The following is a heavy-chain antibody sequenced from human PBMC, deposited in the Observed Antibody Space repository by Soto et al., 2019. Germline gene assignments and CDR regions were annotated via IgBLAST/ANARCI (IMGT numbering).Heavy chain of an antibody. D-gene: IGHD3-3*01. CDR1: GGTFSSYA. CDR3: ARAIFGVDPNWFDP. V-gene: IGHV1-69*06. Sequence: GASVKVSCKASGGTFSSYAISWVRQAPGQGLEWMGGIIPIFGTANYAQKFQGRVTITADKSTSTAYMELSSLRSEDTAVYYCARAIFGVDPNWFDPWGQGTLVTVS. J-gene: IGHJ5*02. CDR2: IIPIFGTA.